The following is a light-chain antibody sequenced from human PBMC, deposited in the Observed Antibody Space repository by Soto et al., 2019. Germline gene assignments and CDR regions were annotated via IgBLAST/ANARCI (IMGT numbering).Light chain of an antibody. Sequence: EIVMTQSPATLSVSPGERATLSCTASQNIISDLAWYQQKPGQAPRLLIYGASTRATGIPARFSGSGSGTEYTLTVSSLQSEDFAVYYCKQYDDWPLTFGGGTKVEIK. CDR3: KQYDDWPLT. CDR1: QNIISD. V-gene: IGKV3-15*01. CDR2: GAS. J-gene: IGKJ4*01.